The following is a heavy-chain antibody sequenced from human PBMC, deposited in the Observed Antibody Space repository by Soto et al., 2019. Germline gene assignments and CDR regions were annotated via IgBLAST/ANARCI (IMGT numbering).Heavy chain of an antibody. Sequence: QVQLVQSGAEVKNPGASVTVSCRASGYTFTSYYIHWVRQAPGQGLEWMAIINPNGGSTNYTQRFQGRVTVTRDTSTNIVYMELSSLRSEDTAVYYCSRGLGSGDYWGQGTLVTVSS. D-gene: IGHD3-10*01. CDR3: SRGLGSGDY. J-gene: IGHJ4*02. CDR1: GYTFTSYY. V-gene: IGHV1-46*03. CDR2: INPNGGST.